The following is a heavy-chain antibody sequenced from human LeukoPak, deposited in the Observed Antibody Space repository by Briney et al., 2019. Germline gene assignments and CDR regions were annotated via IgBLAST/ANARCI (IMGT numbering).Heavy chain of an antibody. J-gene: IGHJ1*01. V-gene: IGHV1-69*04. CDR3: ARGADSYGYPKPEYFQH. CDR1: GGTFSGYA. D-gene: IGHD5-18*01. CDR2: IIPILGIA. Sequence: SVKVSCKASGGTFSGYAISWVRQAPGQGLEWMGRIIPILGIANYAQKFQGRVTITADKSTSTAYMELSSLRSEDTAVYYCARGADSYGYPKPEYFQHWGQGTLVTVSS.